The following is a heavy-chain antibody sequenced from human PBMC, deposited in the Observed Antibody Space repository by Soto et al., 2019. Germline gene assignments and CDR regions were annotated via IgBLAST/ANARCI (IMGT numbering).Heavy chain of an antibody. J-gene: IGHJ4*02. V-gene: IGHV3-23*01. CDR3: GTGYSSSWSYTLAY. D-gene: IGHD6-13*01. Sequence: PGGSLRLSCAGSGFTFSSYSMNWVRQAPGQGLEWVSAISGSGGSTYYADSVKGRFTISRDNSKNTLYLQMNSLRAEDTAVYYCGTGYSSSWSYTLAYWGQGILVTVSS. CDR1: GFTFSSYS. CDR2: ISGSGGST.